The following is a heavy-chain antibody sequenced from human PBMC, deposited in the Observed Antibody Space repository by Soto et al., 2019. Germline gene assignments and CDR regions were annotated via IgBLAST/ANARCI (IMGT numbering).Heavy chain of an antibody. D-gene: IGHD6-19*01. V-gene: IGHV4-59*11. J-gene: IGHJ4*02. CDR1: GGSISGHY. Sequence: ETLSLTCTVSGGSISGHYWIWIRQSPGKRLEWIGYIFYSGSTNYNPSLKSRVTLSVDTSKNQFSLRLSSVTAADTAVYYCARVGSSGWSPDYWGQGTLVTVSS. CDR3: ARVGSSGWSPDY. CDR2: IFYSGST.